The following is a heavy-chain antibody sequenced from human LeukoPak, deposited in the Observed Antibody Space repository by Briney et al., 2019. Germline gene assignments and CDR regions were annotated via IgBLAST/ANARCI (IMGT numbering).Heavy chain of an antibody. J-gene: IGHJ2*01. CDR3: ARAREFNL. Sequence: PGGTLSLTCTVSGGSISSYYWSWIRQPPGKGLEWIGYIYYTGSTTYNPSLNSRVTISVDTSKNHISLKQSSVAAADAAVYYCARAREFNLWGRGTLVTVSS. CDR1: GGSISSYY. CDR2: IYYTGST. V-gene: IGHV4-59*01.